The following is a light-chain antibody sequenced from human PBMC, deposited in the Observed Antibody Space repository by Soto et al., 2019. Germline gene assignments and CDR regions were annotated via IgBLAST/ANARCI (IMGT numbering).Light chain of an antibody. V-gene: IGKV1-5*01. Sequence: DIQMTQSPSTLSASVGDIVTFTCRASQSISTWLAWYQQKPGKAPKLLLYDASILERGVPSRFSDSGSGTEFTLTISSLQPDDFATYYCKQYNFDTWTFGRGTKVEIK. J-gene: IGKJ1*01. CDR1: QSISTW. CDR3: KQYNFDTWT. CDR2: DAS.